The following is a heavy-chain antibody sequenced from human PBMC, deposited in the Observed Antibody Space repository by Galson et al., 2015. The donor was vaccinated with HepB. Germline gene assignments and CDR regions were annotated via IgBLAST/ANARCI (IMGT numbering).Heavy chain of an antibody. Sequence: ETLSLTCSVSGGSISSSSYYWGWIRQPPGKGLEWIGNIYYSGNTYYNPSLKSRVTISVDTSKNQFSLKLSSVTAADTAVYYCARDVVGFCSGGSCSNNNWFDPWGQGTLVTVSS. D-gene: IGHD2-15*01. V-gene: IGHV4-39*07. CDR3: ARDVVGFCSGGSCSNNNWFDP. CDR1: GGSISSSSYY. CDR2: IYYSGNT. J-gene: IGHJ5*02.